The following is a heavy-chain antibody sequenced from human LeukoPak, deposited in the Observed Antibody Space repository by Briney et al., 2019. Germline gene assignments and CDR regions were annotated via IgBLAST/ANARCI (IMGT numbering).Heavy chain of an antibody. V-gene: IGHV4-34*01. D-gene: IGHD2-2*01. CDR3: ARGLAGCSSTSCPFDY. CDR1: GGSFSGYY. CDR2: INHSGST. Sequence: SETLSLTCAVYGGSFSGYYWSWIRQPPGKGLEWIGEINHSGSTNYNPSLKSRVTISVDTSKNQFSLKLSSVTAAGTAVYYCARGLAGCSSTSCPFDYWGQGTLVTVSS. J-gene: IGHJ4*02.